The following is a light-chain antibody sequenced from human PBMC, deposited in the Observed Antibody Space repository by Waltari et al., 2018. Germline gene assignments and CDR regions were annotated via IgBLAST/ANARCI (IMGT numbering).Light chain of an antibody. J-gene: IGKJ2*01. CDR3: QQYDAYPYT. CDR2: QAS. Sequence: DIQLTQSPSTLSASVGDRVTITGRASQSIHDWLAWYQQKPGKAPKVLIYQASNLQGGVPSRFSGSYSGTEFTLTISSLQPDVFATYYCQQYDAYPYTFGQGTKLEIK. V-gene: IGKV1-5*03. CDR1: QSIHDW.